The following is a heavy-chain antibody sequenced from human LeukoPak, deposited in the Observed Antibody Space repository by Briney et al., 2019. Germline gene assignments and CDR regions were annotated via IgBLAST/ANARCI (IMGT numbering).Heavy chain of an antibody. CDR3: ARSPLTVTTRLHFDY. Sequence: PGGSLRLSCATSGFTFSSNWMHWVRPTPGKGLVWVSRINSDGSSTSYADSVKGRFTISRDNAKDTLYLQMNSLRAEDTAVYYCARSPLTVTTRLHFDYWGQGTLVTVSS. V-gene: IGHV3-74*01. CDR1: GFTFSSNW. CDR2: INSDGSST. J-gene: IGHJ4*02. D-gene: IGHD4-17*01.